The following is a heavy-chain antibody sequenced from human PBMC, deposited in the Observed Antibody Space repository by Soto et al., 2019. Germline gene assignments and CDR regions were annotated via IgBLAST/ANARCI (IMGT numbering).Heavy chain of an antibody. CDR2: IQSTTDAGTT. J-gene: IGHJ6*03. CDR1: GFTFSIAW. CDR3: TIYYYGSRSPWVMDV. V-gene: IGHV3-15*01. D-gene: IGHD3-10*01. Sequence: GGSLRLSCAASGFTFSIAWMSWVRQAPGKGLEWVGRIQSTTDAGTTDYAAPVKGTFTISRDDSKNTLYLEMNSLKTEDTAVYYCTIYYYGSRSPWVMDVWGKGTTVTVSS.